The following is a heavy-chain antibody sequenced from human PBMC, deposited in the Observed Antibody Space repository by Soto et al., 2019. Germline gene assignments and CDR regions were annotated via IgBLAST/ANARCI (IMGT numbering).Heavy chain of an antibody. CDR3: ARSRGYYDSSGYYRIDY. J-gene: IGHJ4*02. CDR1: GFTFSSYA. CDR2: ISGSGGST. V-gene: IGHV3-23*01. Sequence: GGSLRLSFAASGFTFSSYAMSWVRQAPGKGLEWVSAISGSGGSTYYADSVKGRFTISRDNSKNTLYLQMNSLRAEDTAVYYCARSRGYYDSSGYYRIDYWGQGTLVTVSS. D-gene: IGHD3-22*01.